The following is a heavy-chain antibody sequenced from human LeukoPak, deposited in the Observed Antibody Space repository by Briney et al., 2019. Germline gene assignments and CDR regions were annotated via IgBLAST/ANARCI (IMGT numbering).Heavy chain of an antibody. Sequence: GGSLRLSCAASGFSFSSAWMTWVRQAPGKGLEWVGRIKSNNDGGTADYAAPVKGRFTISRDDSENTLYLQMNSLNTEGSGVYYCAIVPSASEDYWGQGTLVIVSS. D-gene: IGHD1-26*01. J-gene: IGHJ4*02. CDR2: IKSNNDGGTA. CDR3: AIVPSASEDY. V-gene: IGHV3-15*01. CDR1: GFSFSSAW.